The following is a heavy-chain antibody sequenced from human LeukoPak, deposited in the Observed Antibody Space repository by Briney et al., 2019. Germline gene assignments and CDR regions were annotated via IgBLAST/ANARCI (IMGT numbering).Heavy chain of an antibody. Sequence: PGGSLRLSCAASGFTVSSNYMSCVRQAPGKGLEWVSVIYSGGSTYYADSVKGRFTISRDNSKNTLYLQMNSLRAEDTAVYYCASGGVYDFWSGYFGPDYWGQGTLVTVSS. CDR2: IYSGGST. D-gene: IGHD3-3*01. CDR1: GFTVSSNY. CDR3: ASGGVYDFWSGYFGPDY. J-gene: IGHJ4*02. V-gene: IGHV3-53*01.